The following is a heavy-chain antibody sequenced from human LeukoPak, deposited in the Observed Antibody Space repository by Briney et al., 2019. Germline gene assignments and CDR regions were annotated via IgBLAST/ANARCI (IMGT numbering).Heavy chain of an antibody. Sequence: SQTLSLTCTVSGGSISSGSYYWSWIRQPAGKGLEWIGRIYTSGSTDYNPSLKSRVTISVDTSKNQFSLKLSSVTAADTAVYYCAKGYFDYWGQGTLVTVSS. V-gene: IGHV4-61*02. CDR1: GGSISSGSYY. CDR2: IYTSGST. J-gene: IGHJ4*02. CDR3: AKGYFDY.